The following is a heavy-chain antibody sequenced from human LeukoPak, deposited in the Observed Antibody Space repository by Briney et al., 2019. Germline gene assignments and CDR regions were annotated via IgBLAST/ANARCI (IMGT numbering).Heavy chain of an antibody. Sequence: ASVKVSCKASGYTFTGYYMHWVRQAPGQGLEWMGWINPNSGGTNCAQKFQGRVTMTRDTSISTAYMELSRLRSEDTAVYYCARLLGYYDSSFHGRDVWGQGTTVTVSS. CDR2: INPNSGGT. CDR1: GYTFTGYY. CDR3: ARLLGYYDSSFHGRDV. D-gene: IGHD3-22*01. V-gene: IGHV1-2*02. J-gene: IGHJ6*02.